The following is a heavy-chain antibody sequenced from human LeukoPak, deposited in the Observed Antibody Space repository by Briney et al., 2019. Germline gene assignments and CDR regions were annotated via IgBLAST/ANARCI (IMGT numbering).Heavy chain of an antibody. J-gene: IGHJ4*02. CDR3: ARDGGSRSCFPQPLEH. CDR2: ISYSGST. Sequence: SETLSLTCTVSGGSISTYYWSWIRQPPGKGLEWIGYISYSGSTSYNPSLRSRVTISVDTSKNQFSLRLPSVTAADTAVYYCARDGGSRSCFPQPLEHWGQGTLVTVSS. D-gene: IGHD3-10*01. V-gene: IGHV4-59*01. CDR1: GGSISTYY.